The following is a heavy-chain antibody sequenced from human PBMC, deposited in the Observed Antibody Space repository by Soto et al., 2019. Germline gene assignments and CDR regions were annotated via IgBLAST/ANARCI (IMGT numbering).Heavy chain of an antibody. CDR2: INHSGST. CDR3: ASQRPTVTTFDY. J-gene: IGHJ4*02. Sequence: SETLSVTCTVSGASLSGYYWSWIRQPPGKGLEWIGYINHSGSTNYNPSLKSRVSISVDTSKNQFSLRLSSVTAADTAVYYCASQRPTVTTFDYWGQGTLVTVSS. CDR1: GASLSGYY. V-gene: IGHV4-34*01. D-gene: IGHD4-17*01.